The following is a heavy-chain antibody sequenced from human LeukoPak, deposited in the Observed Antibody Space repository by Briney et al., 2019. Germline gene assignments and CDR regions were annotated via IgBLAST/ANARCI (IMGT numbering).Heavy chain of an antibody. D-gene: IGHD4-23*01. J-gene: IGHJ2*01. CDR1: GNTLTGYY. CDR3: ARDFYGGNSYWYFDL. CDR2: INPNSGGT. V-gene: IGHV1-2*02. Sequence: GASVKVSCKASGNTLTGYYMHWVRQAPGQGLEWMGWINPNSGGTNYAQKFQGRVTMTRDTSISTAYMELSRLRSDDTAVYYCARDFYGGNSYWYFDLWGRGTLVTVSS.